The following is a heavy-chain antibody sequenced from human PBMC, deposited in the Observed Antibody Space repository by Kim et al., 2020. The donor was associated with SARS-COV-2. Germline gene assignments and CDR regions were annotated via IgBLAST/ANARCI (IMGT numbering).Heavy chain of an antibody. CDR3: ARSLFDDSSGYFVCAFDI. Sequence: TSRVTISVDTSKNQFSLKLSSVTAADTAVYYCARSLFDDSSGYFVCAFDIWGQGTMVTVSS. J-gene: IGHJ3*02. V-gene: IGHV4-30-2*04. D-gene: IGHD3-22*01.